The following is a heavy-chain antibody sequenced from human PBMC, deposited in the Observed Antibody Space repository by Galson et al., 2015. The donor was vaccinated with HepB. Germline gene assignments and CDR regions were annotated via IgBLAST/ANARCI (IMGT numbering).Heavy chain of an antibody. CDR2: ISYDGSNK. CDR3: AKSSRYCSGGNCRLHYYYSMDV. D-gene: IGHD2-15*01. J-gene: IGHJ6*02. Sequence: SLRLSCAASGFTFSRYGMHWVRQAPGKGLEWVAIISYDGSNKYYADSVKGRFTISRDNSKNTLYVQMNSLRADDTAVYYCAKSSRYCSGGNCRLHYYYSMDVWGQGTTVTVSS. V-gene: IGHV3-30*18. CDR1: GFTFSRYG.